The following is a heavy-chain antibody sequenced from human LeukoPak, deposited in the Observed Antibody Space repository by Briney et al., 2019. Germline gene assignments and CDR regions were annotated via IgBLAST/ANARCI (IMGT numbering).Heavy chain of an antibody. V-gene: IGHV4-59*08. J-gene: IGHJ2*01. CDR2: IYYTGRA. CDR3: ARLHLYYDILTPRYFDL. D-gene: IGHD3-9*01. Sequence: SETLSLTCSVSTDSMTSYYWSWIRQPPGKGLEWIGYIYYTGRANYNPSLKSRVSISVDTSKNQFSLKFSSVTAADTAVYFCARLHLYYDILTPRYFDLWGRVTLVTVSS. CDR1: TDSMTSYY.